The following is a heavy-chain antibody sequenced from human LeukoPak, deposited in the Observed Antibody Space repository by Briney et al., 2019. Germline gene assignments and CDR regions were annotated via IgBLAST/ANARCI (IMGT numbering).Heavy chain of an antibody. Sequence: PGGSLRLSCTASGFTVSSNYMSWVRQAPGKGLEWVSVIRSDGSTNHADSVKGRFTISRDNSKNTLYLQMNSLRAEDTAMYYCAREMYSGMYNDAFDIWGQGTKVTVSS. CDR3: AREMYSGMYNDAFDI. V-gene: IGHV3-53*01. CDR1: GFTVSSNY. CDR2: IRSDGST. D-gene: IGHD1-26*01. J-gene: IGHJ3*02.